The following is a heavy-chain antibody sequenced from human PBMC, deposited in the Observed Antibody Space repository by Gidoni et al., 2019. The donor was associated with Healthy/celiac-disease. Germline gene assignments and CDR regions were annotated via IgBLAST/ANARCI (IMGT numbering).Heavy chain of an antibody. J-gene: IGHJ4*02. CDR1: GYTFTSYA. CDR3: ARGLSIAVAGTIGI. V-gene: IGHV1-3*02. Sequence: QVQLVQSGAEVQKPGASVTVSCKASGYTFTSYAMHWVRQAPGQRLECMGWSNAGNGNTKYSQECKGRVTITRDTSASTAYMELSRLRSEDMAVYYCARGLSIAVAGTIGIWGQGTLVTVSS. D-gene: IGHD6-19*01. CDR2: SNAGNGNT.